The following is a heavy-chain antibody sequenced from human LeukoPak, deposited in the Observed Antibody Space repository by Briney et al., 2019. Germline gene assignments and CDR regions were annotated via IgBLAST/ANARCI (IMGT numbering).Heavy chain of an antibody. CDR2: IYYSGST. J-gene: IGHJ4*02. D-gene: IGHD1-1*01. Sequence: SETLSLTCTVSGGSISSYYWSWIRQPPGKGLEYIGFIYYSGSTNYNPSLKSRVTISVDTSKNQFSLRLSSVTAADTAVYYCATWRTAKTGFDYWGQGTLVTVSS. CDR1: GGSISSYY. CDR3: ATWRTAKTGFDY. V-gene: IGHV4-59*08.